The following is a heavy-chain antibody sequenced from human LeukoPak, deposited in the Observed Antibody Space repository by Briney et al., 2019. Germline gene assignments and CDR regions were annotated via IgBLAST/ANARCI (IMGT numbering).Heavy chain of an antibody. J-gene: IGHJ4*02. D-gene: IGHD2-2*01. V-gene: IGHV3-23*01. Sequence: GGSLRLSCAVSGFTFSSYGMTWVRQAPGKGLEWVSAIRSSGGNTYYADSVKGRFTISRDNSKNTLYLQLNSLRSEDTAVYYCAKVKGSEGYCSITSCLADYWGQGTLVTVSS. CDR3: AKVKGSEGYCSITSCLADY. CDR1: GFTFSSYG. CDR2: IRSSGGNT.